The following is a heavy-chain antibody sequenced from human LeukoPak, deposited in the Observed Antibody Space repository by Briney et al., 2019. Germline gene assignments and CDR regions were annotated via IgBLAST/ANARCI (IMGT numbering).Heavy chain of an antibody. J-gene: IGHJ4*02. CDR2: IWYDGNDK. CDR1: GFTFSSYG. CDR3: ARTSTMTTLPPDVGFGY. D-gene: IGHD4-17*01. V-gene: IGHV3-33*01. Sequence: PGGSLRLSCAASGFTFSSYGMHWVRQAPGKGLEWVAVIWYDGNDKYYADSVKGRFTISRDNSKNTQYLQMNSLRAEDTAVYYCARTSTMTTLPPDVGFGYWGQGTLVTVSS.